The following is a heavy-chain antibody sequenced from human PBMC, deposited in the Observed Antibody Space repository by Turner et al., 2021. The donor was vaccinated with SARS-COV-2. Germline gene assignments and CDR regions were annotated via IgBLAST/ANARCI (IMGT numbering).Heavy chain of an antibody. CDR1: GFTVSSNY. CDR2: IYSGGST. CDR3: ARSTYCSSTRCYDAFDI. Sequence: VQLVESGGGVVQPGRSLRLSCAASGFTVSSNYMSWVRQAPGKGLEWVSVIYSGGSTYYADSVKGRFTISRDNSKNTLYLQMNSLRGEDTAVYYCARSTYCSSTRCYDAFDIWGQGTMVTVSS. J-gene: IGHJ3*02. V-gene: IGHV3-53*01. D-gene: IGHD2-2*01.